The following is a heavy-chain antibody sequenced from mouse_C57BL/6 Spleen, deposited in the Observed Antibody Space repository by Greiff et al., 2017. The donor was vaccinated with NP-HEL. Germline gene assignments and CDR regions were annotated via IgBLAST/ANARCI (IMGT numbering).Heavy chain of an antibody. CDR2: INPGSGGT. V-gene: IGHV1-54*01. D-gene: IGHD1-1*01. CDR1: GYAFTNYL. J-gene: IGHJ3*01. Sequence: QVQLKQSGAELVRPGTSVKVSCKASGYAFTNYLIEWVKQRPGQGLEWIGVINPGSGGTNYNEKFKGKATLTADKSSSTAYMQLSSLTSEDSAVYFCARNDYGSSYPWFAYWGQGTLVTVSA. CDR3: ARNDYGSSYPWFAY.